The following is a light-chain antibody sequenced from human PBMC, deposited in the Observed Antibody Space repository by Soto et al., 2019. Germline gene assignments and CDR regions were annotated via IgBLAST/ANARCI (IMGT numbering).Light chain of an antibody. CDR1: QSVLYNSNNKNY. Sequence: EIVMTQSPDSLAVSLGESATINCKSSQSVLYNSNNKNYLTWYQQKPGQPPKVLIYWASTRESGVPDRFSGGGSETDFTLTISSLQAEDVAFHYCQQYFSTPYTFGQGTKLEIK. V-gene: IGKV4-1*01. CDR3: QQYFSTPYT. CDR2: WAS. J-gene: IGKJ2*01.